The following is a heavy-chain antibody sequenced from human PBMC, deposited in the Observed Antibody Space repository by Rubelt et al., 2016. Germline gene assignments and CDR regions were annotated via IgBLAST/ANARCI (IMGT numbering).Heavy chain of an antibody. CDR2: IYYSGST. CDR1: GGSISSSSYY. D-gene: IGHD3-22*01. J-gene: IGHJ3*02. Sequence: QLQLQESGPGLVKPSETLSLTCTVSGGSISSSSYYWGWIRQPPGKGLEWIGSIYYSGSTYYNPSLKSRVTISVDTSKNQFSLKLSSVTAADTAVYYCARESIDSSGYDAFDIWGQGTMVTVSS. CDR3: ARESIDSSGYDAFDI. V-gene: IGHV4-39*02.